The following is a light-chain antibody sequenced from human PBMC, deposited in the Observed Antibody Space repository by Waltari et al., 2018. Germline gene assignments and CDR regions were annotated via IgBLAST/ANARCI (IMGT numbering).Light chain of an antibody. CDR1: SSDIGSYNL. Sequence: QSALTQPASVSGSPGQSITISCPGASSDIGSYNLVSWYQQHPGKAPKLMVYDVFYRPSGVSNRFSASKSGNTASLTISGLQAEDEADYYCCSYAGSYTWVFGGGTKLTVL. CDR3: CSYAGSYTWV. CDR2: DVF. J-gene: IGLJ3*02. V-gene: IGLV2-23*02.